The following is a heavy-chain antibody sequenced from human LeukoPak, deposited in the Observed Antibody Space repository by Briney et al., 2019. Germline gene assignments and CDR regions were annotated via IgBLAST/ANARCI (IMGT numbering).Heavy chain of an antibody. Sequence: GGSLRLSCAASGFTFSSYGMHWVRQAPGKGLEWVAFIRYDGSNKYYADSVKGRFTISRDNSKNTLYLQMNSLRAEDTAVYYCAKDGVAARHPFDYWGQGTLVTVSS. CDR1: GFTFSSYG. V-gene: IGHV3-30*02. CDR2: IRYDGSNK. D-gene: IGHD6-6*01. J-gene: IGHJ4*02. CDR3: AKDGVAARHPFDY.